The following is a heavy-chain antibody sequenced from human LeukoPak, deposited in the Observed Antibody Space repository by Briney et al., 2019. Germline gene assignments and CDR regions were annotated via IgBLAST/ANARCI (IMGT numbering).Heavy chain of an antibody. CDR3: ARDRAMVIY. CDR1: GFTFSSYA. Sequence: PGGSLRLSCAASGFTFSSYAMSWVRQAPGKGLEWVANIKQDGSEKYYVDSVKGRFTISRDSAKNSLYLQMNSLRAEDTAVYYCARDRAMVIYWGQGTLVTVSS. CDR2: IKQDGSEK. D-gene: IGHD5-18*01. V-gene: IGHV3-7*01. J-gene: IGHJ4*02.